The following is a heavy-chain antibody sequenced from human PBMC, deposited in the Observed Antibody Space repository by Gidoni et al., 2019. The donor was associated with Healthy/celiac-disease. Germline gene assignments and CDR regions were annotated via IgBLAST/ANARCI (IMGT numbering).Heavy chain of an antibody. CDR2: ISSSGSTI. V-gene: IGHV3-48*03. CDR1: GFTFSSYE. CDR3: ARGVGRTFPAGGLDY. J-gene: IGHJ4*02. Sequence: EVQLVESGGGLVQPGGSLRLSCAASGFTFSSYEMNWVRQAPGKGLGWVSYISSSGSTIYYADSVKGRFTISRDNAKNSLYLQMNSLRAEDTAVYYCARGVGRTFPAGGLDYWGQGTLVTVSS. D-gene: IGHD1-26*01.